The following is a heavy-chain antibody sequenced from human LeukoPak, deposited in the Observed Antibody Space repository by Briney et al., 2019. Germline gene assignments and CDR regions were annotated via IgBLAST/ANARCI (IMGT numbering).Heavy chain of an antibody. CDR1: GYSFTTYW. CDR3: ARRAGINHFDY. Sequence: GGSLKISCKGSGYSFTTYWIAWVRQMPGKGLEWMGIIYPGDSDTRYSPSFEGQVTISADKSISTAYLQWSSLRSSDTAMYYCARRAGINHFDYWGQGSLVTVSS. V-gene: IGHV5-51*01. J-gene: IGHJ4*02. D-gene: IGHD3-10*01. CDR2: IYPGDSDT.